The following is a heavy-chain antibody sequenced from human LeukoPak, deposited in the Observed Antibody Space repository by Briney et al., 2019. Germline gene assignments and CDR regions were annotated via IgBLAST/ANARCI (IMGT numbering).Heavy chain of an antibody. Sequence: ASVKVSCKASGYTFTSYGITWVRQAPGQGLEWMGWISSFNGNTNYAQKLQGSVTMTTDTSTSTAYMELRGLRSDDTAVYYCARYDYYDSSGYYDYWGQGTLVTVSS. V-gene: IGHV1-18*01. CDR3: ARYDYYDSSGYYDY. D-gene: IGHD3-22*01. J-gene: IGHJ4*02. CDR1: GYTFTSYG. CDR2: ISSFNGNT.